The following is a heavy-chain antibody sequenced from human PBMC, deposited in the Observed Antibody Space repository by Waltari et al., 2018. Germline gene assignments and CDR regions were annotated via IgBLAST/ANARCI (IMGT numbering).Heavy chain of an antibody. V-gene: IGHV3-48*04. D-gene: IGHD6-13*01. CDR1: GFTFSSYS. Sequence: EVQLVESGGGLVQPGGSLRLSCAASGFTFSSYSMNWVRQAPGKGLEWVSYISSRSSTIYYADSVKGRFTISRDNAKNSLYLQRNSLRAEHTAVYYCGRAAAGLLFDYWGQGTLVTVSA. J-gene: IGHJ4*02. CDR2: ISSRSSTI. CDR3: GRAAAGLLFDY.